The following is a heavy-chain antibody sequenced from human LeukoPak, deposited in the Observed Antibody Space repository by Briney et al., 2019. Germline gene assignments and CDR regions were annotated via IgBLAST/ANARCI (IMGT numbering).Heavy chain of an antibody. CDR3: ARASSDYGDCYFDY. CDR2: IYYSGST. J-gene: IGHJ4*02. Sequence: PSETLSLTCTVSGGSISSGGYYWNWIRQHPGKGLEWIGYIYYSGSTYYNPSLKSRVTISVDTSKNQFSLKLSSVTAADTAVYYCARASSDYGDCYFDYWGQGTLVTVSS. V-gene: IGHV4-31*03. CDR1: GGSISSGGYY. D-gene: IGHD4-17*01.